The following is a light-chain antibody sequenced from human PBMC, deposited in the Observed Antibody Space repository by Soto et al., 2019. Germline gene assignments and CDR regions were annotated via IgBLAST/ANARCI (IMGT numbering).Light chain of an antibody. CDR2: GAS. Sequence: EIVMTQSPATLPVSPGERATLSCRASQSVSSNLAWYQQKPGQAPRFLIYGASTRATGIPARSSGSGSGTEFTLTISSLQSEDFAVYYCQQYDNWPLTFGGGTKVEIK. V-gene: IGKV3-15*01. J-gene: IGKJ4*01. CDR1: QSVSSN. CDR3: QQYDNWPLT.